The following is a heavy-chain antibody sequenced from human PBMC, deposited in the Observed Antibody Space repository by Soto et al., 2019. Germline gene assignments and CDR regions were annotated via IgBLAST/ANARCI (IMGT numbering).Heavy chain of an antibody. CDR2: IYPGDSDT. CDR3: ASHTPDSSYYYYGMDV. V-gene: IGHV5-51*01. J-gene: IGHJ6*02. Sequence: RGASVKISCNGSGYSFTSYWIGWVRQRPGKGLESMGIIYPGDSDTRYSPSFQGQVTISADKSISTAYLQWSSLKASDTAMYYCASHTPDSSYYYYGMDVWGQGTTVTVSS. CDR1: GYSFTSYW. D-gene: IGHD6-13*01.